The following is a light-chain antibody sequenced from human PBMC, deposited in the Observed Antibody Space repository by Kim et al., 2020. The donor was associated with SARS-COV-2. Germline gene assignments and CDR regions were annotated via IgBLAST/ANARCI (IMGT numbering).Light chain of an antibody. V-gene: IGLV7-43*01. CDR3: LLYYGGANLV. CDR2: STR. Sequence: GGTLTRTWASSRETVPSGYYPNWFQKKPGQAPRALIYSTRNRPSWTPARFSGSLLGGKAVLTVSNVQPEDEAEYYCLLYYGGANLVFGGGTQLTVL. CDR1: RETVPSGYY. J-gene: IGLJ2*01.